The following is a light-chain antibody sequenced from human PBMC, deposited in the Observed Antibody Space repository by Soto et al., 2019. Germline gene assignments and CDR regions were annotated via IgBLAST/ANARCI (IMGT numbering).Light chain of an antibody. CDR1: QSVSSS. V-gene: IGKV3-20*01. J-gene: IGKJ4*01. CDR3: HQYGGSPT. CDR2: GAS. Sequence: EVVLTQSPATLSLSPGETATLSCRASQSVSSSLAWYQQQPGQAPRLVIYGASTRATGIPDRFSGSGSGTDFTLTISRLEPEDFAVYYCHQYGGSPTFGGGTKVDIK.